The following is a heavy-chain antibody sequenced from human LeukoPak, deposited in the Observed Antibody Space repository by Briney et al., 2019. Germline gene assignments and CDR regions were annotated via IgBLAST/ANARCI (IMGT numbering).Heavy chain of an antibody. CDR3: AREDCSSATCQFDF. V-gene: IGHV4-59*01. CDR2: IYYSGST. Sequence: SETLSLTCTVSGGSISSYYWSRIRQPPGKGLEWIGYIYYSGSTNYNPSLKSRVTISVDTSKNQFSLKLSSVTAADTAVYYCAREDCSSATCQFDFWGQGTLVTVSS. D-gene: IGHD2-15*01. CDR1: GGSISSYY. J-gene: IGHJ4*02.